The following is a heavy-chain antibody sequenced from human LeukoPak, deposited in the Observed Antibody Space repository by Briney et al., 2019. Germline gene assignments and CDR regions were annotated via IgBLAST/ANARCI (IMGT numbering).Heavy chain of an antibody. CDR2: IYTSGST. CDR3: ARGYCSSTSCRYYYYYYMDV. V-gene: IGHV4-61*02. CDR1: GGSISSGSYY. J-gene: IGHJ6*03. Sequence: SETLSLTCTVSGGSISSGSYYWSWIRQPAGKGLEWIGRIYTSGSTNYNSSLKSRVTISVDTSKKQFSLKLSSVTAADTAVYYCARGYCSSTSCRYYYYYYMDVWGKGTTVTVSS. D-gene: IGHD2-2*01.